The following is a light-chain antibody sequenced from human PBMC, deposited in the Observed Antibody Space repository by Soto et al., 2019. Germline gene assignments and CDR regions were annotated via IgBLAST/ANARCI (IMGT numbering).Light chain of an antibody. CDR2: AAS. V-gene: IGKV1-8*01. CDR3: QQYYSYPRT. J-gene: IGKJ1*01. Sequence: IPMTQSPSSLSASTGDRVTITCRASQGISSYLAWYQQKPGKAPKLLIYAASTLQSGVPSRFSGSGSGTDFTLTISCLQSEDFATYYCQQYYSYPRTFGQGTKVEIK. CDR1: QGISSY.